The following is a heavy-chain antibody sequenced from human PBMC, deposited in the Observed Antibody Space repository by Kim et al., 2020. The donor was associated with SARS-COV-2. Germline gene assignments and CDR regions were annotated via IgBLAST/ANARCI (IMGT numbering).Heavy chain of an antibody. J-gene: IGHJ3*02. CDR3: ARPSGRYSGYDFDAFDI. CDR1: GFTFSSYA. Sequence: GGSLRLSCAASGFTFSSYAMSWVRQAPGKGLEWVSAISGSGGSTYYADSVKGRFTISRDNSKNTLYLQMNSLRAEDTAVYYCARPSGRYSGYDFDAFDIWGQGTMVTVSS. V-gene: IGHV3-23*01. D-gene: IGHD5-12*01. CDR2: ISGSGGST.